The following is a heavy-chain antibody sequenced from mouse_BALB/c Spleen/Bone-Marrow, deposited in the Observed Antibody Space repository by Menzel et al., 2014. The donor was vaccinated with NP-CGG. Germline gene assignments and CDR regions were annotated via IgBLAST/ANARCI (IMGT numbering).Heavy chain of an antibody. J-gene: IGHJ3*01. CDR2: INPDSSTI. V-gene: IGHV4-1*02. Sequence: DVQLQESGGGLVQPGGSLKLSCAASGFDFSRYWMSWVRQSPGRGLEWIGEINPDSSTINYTPSLKDKFIISRDNAKNTLYLQMSKVRSEDTALYYCSRLYYYGNFAYWGQGTLVTVSA. CDR3: SRLYYYGNFAY. D-gene: IGHD1-1*01. CDR1: GFDFSRYW.